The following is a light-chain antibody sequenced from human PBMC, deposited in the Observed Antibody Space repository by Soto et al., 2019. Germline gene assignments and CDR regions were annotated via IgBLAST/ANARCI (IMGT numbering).Light chain of an antibody. J-gene: IGKJ4*01. CDR2: AAS. CDR1: QGISSY. Sequence: DIQLTQSPSFLSASVGDRVTITCRASQGISSYLAWYQQKPGKASKLLIYAASTLQSGVPSRFSGSGSGTEFTLTISSLQPEDFATYYCQQLNSYLLTFGGGTKVEIK. V-gene: IGKV1-9*01. CDR3: QQLNSYLLT.